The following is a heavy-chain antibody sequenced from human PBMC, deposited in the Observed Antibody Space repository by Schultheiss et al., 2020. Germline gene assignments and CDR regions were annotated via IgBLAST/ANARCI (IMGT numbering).Heavy chain of an antibody. CDR1: GYTFTSYG. CDR3: ARDLENMITFGAGDY. V-gene: IGHV1-18*01. D-gene: IGHD3-16*01. CDR2: INPNSGGT. Sequence: ASVKVSCKASGYTFTSYGISWVRQAPGQGLEWMGWINPNSGGTNYAQKFQGRVTMTTDTSTSTAYMELRSLRSDDTAVYYCARDLENMITFGAGDYWGQGTLVTVSS. J-gene: IGHJ4*02.